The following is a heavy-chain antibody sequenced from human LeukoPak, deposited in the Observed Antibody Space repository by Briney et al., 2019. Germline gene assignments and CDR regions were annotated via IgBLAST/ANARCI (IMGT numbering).Heavy chain of an antibody. CDR1: GGSFSGYY. V-gene: IGHV4-34*01. CDR3: ASIVGATDYYDAFDI. J-gene: IGHJ3*02. Sequence: PSETLSLTCAVYGGSFSGYYWSWIRQPPGKGLEWIGEINHSGSTNYNPSLKSRVTISVDTSKNQFSLKLSSVTAADTAVYYCASIVGATDYYDAFDIWGQGTMVTVSS. D-gene: IGHD1-26*01. CDR2: INHSGST.